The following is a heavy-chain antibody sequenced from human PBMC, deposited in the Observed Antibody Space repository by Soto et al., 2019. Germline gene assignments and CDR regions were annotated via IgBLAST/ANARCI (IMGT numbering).Heavy chain of an antibody. Sequence: TLSLTCTVSGGSISSSSYYWGWIRQPPGKGLEWIGSIYYSGSTYYNPSLKSRVTISVDTSKNQFSLKLSSVTAADTAVYYCARSVDSSGWFAYWGQGTLVTVSS. V-gene: IGHV4-39*01. CDR1: GGSISSSSYY. D-gene: IGHD6-19*01. J-gene: IGHJ4*02. CDR3: ARSVDSSGWFAY. CDR2: IYYSGST.